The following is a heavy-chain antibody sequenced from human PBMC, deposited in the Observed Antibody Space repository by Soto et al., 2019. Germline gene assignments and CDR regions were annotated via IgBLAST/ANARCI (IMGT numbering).Heavy chain of an antibody. CDR1: GGSFSGYY. J-gene: IGHJ4*02. CDR3: ARGSSIAARDFDY. Sequence: LSLTCAVYGGSFSGYYWSWIRQPPGKGLEWIGEINHSGSTNYNPSLKSRVTISVDTSKNQSSLKLSSVTAADTAVYYCARGSSIAARDFDYWGQGTLVTVSS. CDR2: INHSGST. V-gene: IGHV4-34*01. D-gene: IGHD6-6*01.